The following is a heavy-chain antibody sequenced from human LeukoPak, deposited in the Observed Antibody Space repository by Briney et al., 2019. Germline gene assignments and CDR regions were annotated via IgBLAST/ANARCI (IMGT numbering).Heavy chain of an antibody. CDR2: IYTSGST. CDR1: GGSISSRSYY. CDR3: AREKLDYYDSSGYYYGLDY. J-gene: IGHJ4*02. D-gene: IGHD3-22*01. Sequence: SETLSLTCTVSGGSISSRSYYWGWIRQPPGKGLEWIGRIYTSGSTNYNPSLKSRVTMSVDTSKNQFSLKLSSVTAADTAVYYCAREKLDYYDSSGYYYGLDYWGQGTLVTVSS. V-gene: IGHV4-39*07.